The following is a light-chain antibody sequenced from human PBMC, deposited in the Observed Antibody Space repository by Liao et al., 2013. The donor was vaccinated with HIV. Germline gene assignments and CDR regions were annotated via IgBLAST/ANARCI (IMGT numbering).Light chain of an antibody. CDR3: QSADSSGTYV. CDR2: YDS. CDR1: NIGSKS. V-gene: IGLV3-21*01. J-gene: IGLJ1*01. Sequence: SYVLTQPPSVSVAPGKTASITCGGNNIGSKSVHWYQQKSGQAPVLVIYYDSDRPSGIPERFSGSGSGTTATLTISGVQAEDEADYYCQSADSSGTYVFGTGTRVTV.